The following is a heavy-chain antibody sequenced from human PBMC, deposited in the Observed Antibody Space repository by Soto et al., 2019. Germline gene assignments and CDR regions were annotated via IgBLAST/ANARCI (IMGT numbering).Heavy chain of an antibody. Sequence: GGSLRLSCAASGFTFSSYGMHWVRQAPGKGLEWVAVISYDGSNKYYADSVKGRFTISRDDSKNTLYLQMNSLKTEDTAVYYCTTVPLYSSGFDAFDIWGQGTMVTVSS. CDR2: ISYDGSNK. CDR1: GFTFSSYG. D-gene: IGHD3-22*01. V-gene: IGHV3-30*03. CDR3: TTVPLYSSGFDAFDI. J-gene: IGHJ3*02.